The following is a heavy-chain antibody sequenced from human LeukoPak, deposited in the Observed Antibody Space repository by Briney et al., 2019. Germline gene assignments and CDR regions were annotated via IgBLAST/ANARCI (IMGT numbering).Heavy chain of an antibody. V-gene: IGHV1-24*01. CDR1: GSTLTELS. CDR2: FDPEDGDT. CDR3: ATSIVARLGYYYSGMDV. Sequence: PWASVKVSCKVSGSTLTELSMHWVRQAPGKGLEWMGGFDPEDGDTVHAQKFQGRVTMIEDTSTDTAYMELSSLRSEDTAVYYCATSIVARLGYYYSGMDVWGQGTTVTVSS. J-gene: IGHJ6*02. D-gene: IGHD6-6*01.